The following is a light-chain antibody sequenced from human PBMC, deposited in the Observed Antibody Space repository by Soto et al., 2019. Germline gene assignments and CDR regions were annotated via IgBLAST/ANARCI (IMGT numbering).Light chain of an antibody. CDR3: QYYGSSPYT. Sequence: EIMLTQSPGTLSLSPGERATLSCRTSQNINTKYFAWYQHKAGRPPRLLLYDTSHRPGGIPDKCSASGSGTHFTLTISSLAPEDFAVYYCQYYGSSPYTFGQGTKLEIK. V-gene: IGKV3-20*01. CDR1: QNINTKY. CDR2: DTS. J-gene: IGKJ2*01.